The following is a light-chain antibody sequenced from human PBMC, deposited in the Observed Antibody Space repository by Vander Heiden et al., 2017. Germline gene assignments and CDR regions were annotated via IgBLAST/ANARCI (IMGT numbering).Light chain of an antibody. J-gene: IGLJ2*01. Sequence: LLIYGNSNRPSGAPDRFSGSKSGTPASLAITALQAEDEADDYCQCSDTSLCGVVFGGGTKLTVL. CDR2: GNS. V-gene: IGLV1-40*01. CDR3: QCSDTSLCGVV.